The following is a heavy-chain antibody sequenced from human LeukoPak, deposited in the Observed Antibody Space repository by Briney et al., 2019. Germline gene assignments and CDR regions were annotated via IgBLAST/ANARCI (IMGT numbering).Heavy chain of an antibody. Sequence: SETLSLTCAVYGGSFSGYYWSWIRQPPGKGLEWIGEINHSGSTNYNPSLKSRVTISVDTSKNQFSLKLSSVTAADTAVYYCARSARYYYDSSGYRRWGQGTLVTVSS. D-gene: IGHD3-22*01. J-gene: IGHJ4*02. CDR1: GGSFSGYY. V-gene: IGHV4-34*01. CDR3: ARSARYYYDSSGYRR. CDR2: INHSGST.